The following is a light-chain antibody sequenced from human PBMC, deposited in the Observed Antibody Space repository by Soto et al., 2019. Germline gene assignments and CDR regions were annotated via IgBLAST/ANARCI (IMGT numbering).Light chain of an antibody. J-gene: IGKJ1*01. CDR3: QQAFSAEWT. Sequence: DIQMTQSPSSLSASVGDRVTISCRASQTISTYLHWYQQKPGEAPNLLIHTSFTLYSGVPSRFSGTGSGTDFTLTISSLQPEDFATYFCQQAFSAEWTFGQGTKVDIK. V-gene: IGKV1-39*01. CDR2: TSF. CDR1: QTISTY.